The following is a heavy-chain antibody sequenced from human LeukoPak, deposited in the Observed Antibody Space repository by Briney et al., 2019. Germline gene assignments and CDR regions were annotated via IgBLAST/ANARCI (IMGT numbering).Heavy chain of an antibody. CDR1: GGTFSSYA. CDR3: AQGYYDFWSGYPPYDY. Sequence: GASVKVSCKASGGTFSSYAISWVRQALGQGLEWMGGIIPIFGTANYAQKFQGRVTITADESTSTAYMELSSLRSEDTAVYYCAQGYYDFWSGYPPYDYWGQGTLVTVSS. V-gene: IGHV1-69*13. CDR2: IIPIFGTA. D-gene: IGHD3-3*01. J-gene: IGHJ4*02.